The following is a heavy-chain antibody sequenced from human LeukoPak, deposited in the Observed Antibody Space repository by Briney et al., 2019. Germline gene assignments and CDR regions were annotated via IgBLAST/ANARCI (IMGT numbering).Heavy chain of an antibody. CDR3: ARTSDYYNYYFDY. D-gene: IGHD4-11*01. CDR2: INPNDGTT. Sequence: ASVKVSCKASGYRFTDYYVHWVRQAPGRGLEWMAWINPNDGTTNYAQKFRGRVTMITDTSISTAYMELSNLRSDDTAVYYCARTSDYYNYYFDYWGRGTPVTVSS. V-gene: IGHV1-2*02. J-gene: IGHJ4*02. CDR1: GYRFTDYY.